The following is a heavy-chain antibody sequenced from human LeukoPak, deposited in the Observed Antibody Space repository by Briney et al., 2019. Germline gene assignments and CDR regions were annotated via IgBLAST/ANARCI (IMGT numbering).Heavy chain of an antibody. D-gene: IGHD2-15*01. J-gene: IGHJ4*02. Sequence: PGGSLRLSCAASGFTFSSYSMNWVRQAPGKGLEWVSYISSASGSIYYADSVKGRFTISRDNAKNSLFLQMNSLRAEDTAVYYCAREGRLRPSHIDYWGQGTLVTVSS. CDR2: ISSASGSI. V-gene: IGHV3-48*04. CDR3: AREGRLRPSHIDY. CDR1: GFTFSSYS.